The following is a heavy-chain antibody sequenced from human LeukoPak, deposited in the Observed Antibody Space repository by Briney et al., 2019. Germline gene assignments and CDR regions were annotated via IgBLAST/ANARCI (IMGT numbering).Heavy chain of an antibody. Sequence: SETLSLTCAVYGGSFSGYYWSWIRQPPGKGLEWIGEINHSGSTNYNPSLKSRVTISVDTSKNQFSLKLSSVTAADTAVYYCARAIIAVAGTAPENTGGNWFDPWGQGTLVTVSS. J-gene: IGHJ5*02. CDR3: ARAIIAVAGTAPENTGGNWFDP. CDR1: GGSFSGYY. D-gene: IGHD6-19*01. CDR2: INHSGST. V-gene: IGHV4-34*01.